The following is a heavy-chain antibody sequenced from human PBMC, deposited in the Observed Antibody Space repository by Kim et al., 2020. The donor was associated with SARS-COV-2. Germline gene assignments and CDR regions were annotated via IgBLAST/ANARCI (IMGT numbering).Heavy chain of an antibody. D-gene: IGHD3-16*02. V-gene: IGHV4-38-2*02. J-gene: IGHJ4*01. CDR1: GYSISSGYY. Sequence: SETLSLTCTVSGYSISSGYYWGWIRQPPGKGLEWIGSIYHSGSTYYNPSLKSRVTISVDTSKNQFSLKLSSVTAADTAVYYCVSSHDYVWGSYPDDYWG. CDR2: IYHSGST. CDR3: VSSHDYVWGSYPDDY.